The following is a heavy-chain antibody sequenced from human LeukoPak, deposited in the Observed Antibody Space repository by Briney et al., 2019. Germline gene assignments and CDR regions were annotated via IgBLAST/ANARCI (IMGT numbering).Heavy chain of an antibody. Sequence: SETLSLTCTVSGGSISSSSYYWGWIRQPPGKGLEWIGSIYYSGSAYYNPPLKSRVTISVDTSKNQFSLKLSSVTAADTAVYYCARHDSSGPYNAFDIWGQGTMVTVSS. V-gene: IGHV4-39*01. CDR2: IYYSGSA. D-gene: IGHD3-22*01. CDR1: GGSISSSSYY. J-gene: IGHJ3*02. CDR3: ARHDSSGPYNAFDI.